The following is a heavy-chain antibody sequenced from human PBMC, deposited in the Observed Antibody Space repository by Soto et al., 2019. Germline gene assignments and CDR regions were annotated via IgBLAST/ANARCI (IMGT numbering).Heavy chain of an antibody. CDR3: AQLGLMTFSHKHYFNH. Sequence: EVQLLESGGDLVQPGGSLRLSCVASGFSFDNYGMSWVRQAPGKGLEWVSAIKRDGTSTYYAASVEDRFTISRDNSKNTLYLQLNSLRAEDTAVYYCAQLGLMTFSHKHYFNHWGRGTLVTVSS. V-gene: IGHV3-23*01. CDR1: GFSFDNYG. D-gene: IGHD3-16*01. CDR2: IKRDGTST. J-gene: IGHJ4*02.